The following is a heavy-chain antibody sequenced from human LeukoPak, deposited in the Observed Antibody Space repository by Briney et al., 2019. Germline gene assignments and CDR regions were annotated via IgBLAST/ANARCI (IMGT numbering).Heavy chain of an antibody. J-gene: IGHJ4*02. CDR1: GFTVSSNY. CDR3: AKASAAPEGDFDY. V-gene: IGHV3-66*01. D-gene: IGHD3-16*01. Sequence: GGSLRLSCAASGFTVSSNYMSWVRQAPGKGLEWVSVIYSGGSTYYADSVKGRFTISRDNSKNTLYLQMNSLRAEDTAVYYCAKASAAPEGDFDYWGQGTLVTVSS. CDR2: IYSGGST.